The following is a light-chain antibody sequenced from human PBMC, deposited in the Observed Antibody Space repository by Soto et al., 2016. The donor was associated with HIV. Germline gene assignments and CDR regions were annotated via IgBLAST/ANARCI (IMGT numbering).Light chain of an antibody. CDR1: QDINNY. CDR3: QQLNSYHTWT. CDR2: PAS. J-gene: IGKJ1*01. V-gene: IGKV1-9*01. Sequence: DIQLTQSPSFLSASVGDRVTITCRASQDINNYLAWYQQKPGKAPNLLIYPASTLQSGVPSRFSGSGSGTEFTLTINSLQPEDFATYYCQQLNSYHTWTFGLRDQGGNQT.